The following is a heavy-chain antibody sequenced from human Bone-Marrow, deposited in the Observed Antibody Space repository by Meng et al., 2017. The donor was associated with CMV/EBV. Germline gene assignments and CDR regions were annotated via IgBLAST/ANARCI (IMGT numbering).Heavy chain of an antibody. D-gene: IGHD2-15*01. CDR1: GGTFSSYA. Sequence: QVQLVQSGAEVTKPGSSVKVSCKASGGTFSSYAISWVRQAPGQGLEWMGGIIPIFGTANYAQKFQGRVTITADKSTSTAYMELSSLRSEDTAVYYCARAPGVVVVAATFWFDPWGQGTLVTVSS. J-gene: IGHJ5*02. V-gene: IGHV1-69*06. CDR3: ARAPGVVVVAATFWFDP. CDR2: IIPIFGTA.